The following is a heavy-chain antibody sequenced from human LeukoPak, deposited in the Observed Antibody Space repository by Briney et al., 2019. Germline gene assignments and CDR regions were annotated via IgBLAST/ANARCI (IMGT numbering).Heavy chain of an antibody. Sequence: KPSETLSLTCTVSGGSISSGGYYWSWIRQPPGKGLEWIGEINHSGSTNYNPSLKSRVTISVDTSKNQFSLKLSSVTAADTAVYYCARVRGSRYNPAYYYYYYGMDVWGQGTTVTVSS. J-gene: IGHJ6*02. CDR2: INHSGST. D-gene: IGHD2-15*01. V-gene: IGHV4-39*07. CDR1: GGSISSGGYY. CDR3: ARVRGSRYNPAYYYYYYGMDV.